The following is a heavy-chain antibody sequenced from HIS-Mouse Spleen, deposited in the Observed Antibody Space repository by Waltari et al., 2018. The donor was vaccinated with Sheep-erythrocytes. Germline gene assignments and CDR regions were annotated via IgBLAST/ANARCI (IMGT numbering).Heavy chain of an antibody. D-gene: IGHD7-27*01. CDR3: ARDPLTGADY. V-gene: IGHV4-31*03. CDR2: IYYSGSN. J-gene: IGHJ4*02. Sequence: QVQLQESGPGLVKPSQTLSLTCTVSGDSISSGGYYWSWIRQHPGKGLEWIGYIYYSGSNYSTPSLKSRVTISVVTSKNQFSLKLSSVTAADTAVYYCARDPLTGADYWGQGTLVTVSS. CDR1: GDSISSGGYY.